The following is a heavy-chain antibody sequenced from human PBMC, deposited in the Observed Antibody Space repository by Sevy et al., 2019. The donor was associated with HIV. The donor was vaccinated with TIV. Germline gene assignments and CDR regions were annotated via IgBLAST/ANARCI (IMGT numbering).Heavy chain of an antibody. V-gene: IGHV3-15*01. D-gene: IGHD3-3*01. J-gene: IGHJ4*02. CDR3: TTKGDFWSGYQYFQY. CDR1: GLSFNKAW. CDR2: IKSTGDGGTT. Sequence: GGSLRLSCVASGLSFNKAWMTWVRQAPGKGLEWVGHIKSTGDGGTTDYAAPVKGRFTFSRDDSKSTLFLQMNSLKAEDTAVYYCTTKGDFWSGYQYFQYWGRGTLVTVSS.